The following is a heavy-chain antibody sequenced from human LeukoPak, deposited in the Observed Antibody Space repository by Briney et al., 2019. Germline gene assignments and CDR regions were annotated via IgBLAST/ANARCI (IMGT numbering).Heavy chain of an antibody. CDR3: ARGMTYYYDGSGYKENLYYNYYMDV. CDR1: GFTFDSYA. Sequence: GGSLRLSCEASGFTFDSYAMNWVRQAPGKGLEWVSLISDGGVTTYYADSVKGRFTISRDNSKNTLYLQMNSLRAEDTAVYSCARGMTYYYDGSGYKENLYYNYYMDVWGKGTTVTVSS. CDR2: ISDGGVTT. J-gene: IGHJ6*03. V-gene: IGHV3-23*01. D-gene: IGHD3-22*01.